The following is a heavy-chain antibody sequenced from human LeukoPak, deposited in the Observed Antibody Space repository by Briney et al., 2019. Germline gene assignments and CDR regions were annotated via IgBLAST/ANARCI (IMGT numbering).Heavy chain of an antibody. D-gene: IGHD6-19*01. CDR1: GFTFSSFW. Sequence: GGSLRLSCAASGFTFSSFWMHWVRQAPGKGLVWVSHVNSDGSSTTYADSVKGRFSISRDNAKNTLYLQMNSLRAEDTAVYYCARVVGSGWYGDYWGQGTLVTVSS. V-gene: IGHV3-74*01. CDR2: VNSDGSST. CDR3: ARVVGSGWYGDY. J-gene: IGHJ4*02.